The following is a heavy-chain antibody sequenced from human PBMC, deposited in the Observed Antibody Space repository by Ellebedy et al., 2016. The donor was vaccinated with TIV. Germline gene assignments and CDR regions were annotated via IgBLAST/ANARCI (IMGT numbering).Heavy chain of an antibody. V-gene: IGHV1-2*02. CDR2: INPNSGGT. D-gene: IGHD3-22*01. J-gene: IGHJ4*02. CDR1: GYTFTGYY. CDR3: ARDDSSGYYLLPTD. Sequence: ASVKVSXXASGYTFTGYYMHWVRQAPGQGLEWMGWINPNSGGTNYAQKFQGRVTMTRDTSTSTVYMELSSLRSEDTAVYYCARDDSSGYYLLPTDWGQGTLVTVSS.